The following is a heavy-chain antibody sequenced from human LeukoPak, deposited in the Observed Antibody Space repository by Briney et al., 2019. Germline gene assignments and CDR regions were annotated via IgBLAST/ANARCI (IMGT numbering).Heavy chain of an antibody. V-gene: IGHV1-2*02. CDR3: ARDLSATTSNGYYYMDV. CDR2: INPNSGGT. CDR1: GYTFTGYY. Sequence: ASVKVSCKASGYTFTGYYMHWVRQAPGQGLEWMGWINPNSGGTNYAQKFQGRVTMTRDTSISTAYMELSRLRSDDTVVYYCARDLSATTSNGYYYMDVWGKGTTVTVSS. D-gene: IGHD4-11*01. J-gene: IGHJ6*03.